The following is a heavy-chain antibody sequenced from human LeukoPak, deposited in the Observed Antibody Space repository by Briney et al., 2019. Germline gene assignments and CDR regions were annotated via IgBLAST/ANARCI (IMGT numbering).Heavy chain of an antibody. V-gene: IGHV4-59*01. CDR2: IYYIGST. Sequence: PSETLSLTCTVSGDXISSYYWSWIRQPPGKGLEWIGYIYYIGSTNYNPSLKSRVTISVDTSKNQFSLKLSSVTAADTAVYYCARDYAFDIWGQGIMVTVSS. CDR3: ARDYAFDI. J-gene: IGHJ3*02. CDR1: GDXISSYY.